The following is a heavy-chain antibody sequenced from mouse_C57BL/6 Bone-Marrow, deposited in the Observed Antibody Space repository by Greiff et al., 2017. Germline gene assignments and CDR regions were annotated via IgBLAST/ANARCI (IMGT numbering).Heavy chain of an antibody. V-gene: IGHV5-6*01. CDR1: GFTFSSYC. CDR3: AIHRSMDY. CDR2: ISSGGSYT. Sequence: EVQVVESGGDLVKPGGSLKLSCAASGFTFSSYCMSWVRQTPEKRLEWVATISSGGSYTYYPDSVKGRYTISRDNATNTLYLQMGSLKSEDTAMYYCAIHRSMDYWGQGTSVTVSS. J-gene: IGHJ4*01.